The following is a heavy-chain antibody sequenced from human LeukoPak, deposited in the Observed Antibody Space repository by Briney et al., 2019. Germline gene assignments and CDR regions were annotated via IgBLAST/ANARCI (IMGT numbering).Heavy chain of an antibody. CDR2: IKRKTDGGTT. V-gene: IGHV3-15*01. D-gene: IGHD3-10*01. CDR1: GFTFGDYA. CDR3: AKMGGSGSYEFDY. Sequence: GGSLRLSCTTSGFTFGDYAMSWVRQAPGKGLEWVGRIKRKTDGGTTDYAAPVKGRFTISRDNSKNTLYLQMNSLRAEDTAEYYCAKMGGSGSYEFDYWGQGTMVTVSS. J-gene: IGHJ4*02.